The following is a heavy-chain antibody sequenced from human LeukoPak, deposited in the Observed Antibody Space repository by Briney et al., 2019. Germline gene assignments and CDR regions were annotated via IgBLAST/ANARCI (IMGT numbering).Heavy chain of an antibody. D-gene: IGHD6-13*01. CDR1: GFTFSTYA. J-gene: IGHJ4*02. CDR3: AGSETGYSRTGDY. Sequence: GGSLRLSCAASGFTFSTYAMSWVRQIPGKGLEWVSSISTSSSYIYYADSVKGRFTISRDNAKNSLYLQMNSLRAEDTAVYYCAGSETGYSRTGDYWGQGALVTVSS. CDR2: ISTSSSYI. V-gene: IGHV3-21*01.